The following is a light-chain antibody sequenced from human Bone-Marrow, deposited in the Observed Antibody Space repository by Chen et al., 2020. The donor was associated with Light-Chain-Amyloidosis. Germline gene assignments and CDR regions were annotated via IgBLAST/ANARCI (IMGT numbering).Light chain of an antibody. CDR1: NIGSTS. CDR3: QVWDRSSDRPV. J-gene: IGLJ3*02. CDR2: DDS. Sequence: SYVLTQPSSVSVAPGQTATIACGGHNIGSTSVHWYQQTPGQAPLLVVYDDSDRPSGIPERLSGSNSGNTATLTISGVEAGDEADYYCQVWDRSSDRPVFGGGTKLTVL. V-gene: IGLV3-21*02.